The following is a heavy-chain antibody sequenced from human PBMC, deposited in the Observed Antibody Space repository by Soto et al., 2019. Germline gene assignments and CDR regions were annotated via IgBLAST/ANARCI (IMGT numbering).Heavy chain of an antibody. Sequence: GGSLRLSCAASGFTFSSYGMHWVRQAPGKGLGWVAVIWYDGSNKYYADSVKGRFTISRDNSKNTLYLQMNSLRAEDTAVYYCARGYYDSSGPLGAFDIWGQGTMVTVSS. V-gene: IGHV3-33*01. CDR2: IWYDGSNK. CDR1: GFTFSSYG. CDR3: ARGYYDSSGPLGAFDI. J-gene: IGHJ3*02. D-gene: IGHD3-22*01.